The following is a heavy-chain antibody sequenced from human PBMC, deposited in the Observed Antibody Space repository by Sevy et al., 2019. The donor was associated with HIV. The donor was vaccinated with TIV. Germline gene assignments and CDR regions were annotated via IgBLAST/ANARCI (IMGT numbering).Heavy chain of an antibody. V-gene: IGHV1-2*02. J-gene: IGHJ5*02. CDR1: GYTFTGYY. D-gene: IGHD3-22*01. Sequence: ASMKVSCKASGYTFTGYYIHWVRQAPGQGLEWMGWINPNSGGTNYAQKFQGRVTMTRDTSISTAYMELSRLRSDDTAVYYCARGFYYYDSSGYYWPWGQGTLVTVSS. CDR2: INPNSGGT. CDR3: ARGFYYYDSSGYYWP.